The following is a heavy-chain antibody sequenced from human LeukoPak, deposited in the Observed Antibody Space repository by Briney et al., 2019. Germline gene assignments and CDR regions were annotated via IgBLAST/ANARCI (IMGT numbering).Heavy chain of an antibody. Sequence: SETLSLTCTVSGGSVSSGSYYWSWIRQPPGKGLEWIGYIYYSGSTNYNPSLKSRVTISVDTSKNQFSLKLSSVTAADTAVYYCARAGYCSSTSCYRYYYYYGMDVWGQGTTVTVSS. CDR2: IYYSGST. CDR3: ARAGYCSSTSCYRYYYYYGMDV. J-gene: IGHJ6*02. CDR1: GGSVSSGSYY. D-gene: IGHD2-2*01. V-gene: IGHV4-61*01.